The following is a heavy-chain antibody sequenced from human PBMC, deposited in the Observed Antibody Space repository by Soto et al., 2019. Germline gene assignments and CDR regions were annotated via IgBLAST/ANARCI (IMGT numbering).Heavy chain of an antibody. D-gene: IGHD2-15*01. CDR2: INPSGGST. V-gene: IGHV1-46*01. Sequence: ASVKVSCKASGYTFTSYYMNWVRQAPGQGLEWIGIINPSGGSTDYAQKFQGGVTLTRDTSASTVYMELSSLRYEDTALYYCARGGLFARHAFDIWGQGTMVT. CDR3: ARGGLFARHAFDI. CDR1: GYTFTSYY. J-gene: IGHJ3*02.